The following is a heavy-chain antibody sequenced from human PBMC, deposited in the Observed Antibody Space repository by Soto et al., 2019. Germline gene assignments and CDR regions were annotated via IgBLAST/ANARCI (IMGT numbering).Heavy chain of an antibody. CDR2: ISTYDGVT. CDR3: AIYCSGGSCLSPPLHYSYRMDV. CDR1: GYTFTGYG. V-gene: IGHV1-18*01. J-gene: IGHJ6*02. D-gene: IGHD2-15*01. Sequence: ASVKVSCKASGYTFTGYGTSWVRQAPGRGLEWVGLISTYDGVTNYAQILQGRVTMTTDTSMSTAYMELTSLKSDDTAVYYCAIYCSGGSCLSPPLHYSYRMDVWGQGTPVTVSS.